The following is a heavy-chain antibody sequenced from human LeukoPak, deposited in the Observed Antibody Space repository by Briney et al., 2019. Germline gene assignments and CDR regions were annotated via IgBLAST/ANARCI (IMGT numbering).Heavy chain of an antibody. V-gene: IGHV3-48*01. CDR1: GFTFSDSG. D-gene: IGHD6-25*01. J-gene: IGHJ4*02. CDR2: ISSSSSAI. Sequence: GGSLRLSCAASGFTFSDSGMHWVRQAPGKGLEWVSYISSSSSAIHYAVSVRGRFTISRDNAKNSLYLQMNSLRAEDSAVYYCARGGIAAAGYYFDYWGQGTLVTVSS. CDR3: ARGGIAAAGYYFDY.